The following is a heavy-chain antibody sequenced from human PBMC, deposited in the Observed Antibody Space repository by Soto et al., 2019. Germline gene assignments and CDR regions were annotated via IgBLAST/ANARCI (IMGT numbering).Heavy chain of an antibody. CDR2: VNPNSGGA. D-gene: IGHD3-10*01. CDR1: GYTFIGYY. Sequence: QVQLVQSGAEVKKPGASVKVSCKASGYTFIGYYLHWVRQTPGQGLEWMGWVNPNSGGANYAQKFQGWVTMSRDTSISTAYMELSRLRSDDTAVYYCARGGGSSYYGSGSYDWFDVWGQGTLVTVSS. V-gene: IGHV1-2*04. J-gene: IGHJ5*02. CDR3: ARGGGSSYYGSGSYDWFDV.